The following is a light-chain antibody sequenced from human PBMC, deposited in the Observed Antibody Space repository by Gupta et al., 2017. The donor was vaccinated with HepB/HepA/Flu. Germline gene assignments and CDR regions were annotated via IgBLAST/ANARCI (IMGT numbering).Light chain of an antibody. J-gene: IGLJ1*01. V-gene: IGLV2-23*02. Sequence: QSALTQPASVSGSPGQSITISCTGTSSDVGYYDLVSWYQHYPGNAPKLIIYGVDKRPAGASNRFSGSSSGTTASPTTSGLQAEDDAYYYCCSYAGSNTFVFGTGTKVTVL. CDR3: CSYAGSNTFV. CDR2: GVD. CDR1: SSDVGYYDL.